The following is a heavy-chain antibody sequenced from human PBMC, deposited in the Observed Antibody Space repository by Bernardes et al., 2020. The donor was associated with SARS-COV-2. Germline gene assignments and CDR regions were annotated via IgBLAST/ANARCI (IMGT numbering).Heavy chain of an antibody. CDR2: LRGSGAET. Sequence: GGSLRLSCAASGFTFSSYAMNWVRQAPGRGLEWVSLLRGSGAETLYADSVKGRFTISRDILKNTLFLDMKSLRPEDTATYYCVKDLSYRGGLSESWGQGTLVTVSS. D-gene: IGHD3-16*01. CDR1: GFTFSSYA. J-gene: IGHJ4*02. CDR3: VKDLSYRGGLSES. V-gene: IGHV3-23*01.